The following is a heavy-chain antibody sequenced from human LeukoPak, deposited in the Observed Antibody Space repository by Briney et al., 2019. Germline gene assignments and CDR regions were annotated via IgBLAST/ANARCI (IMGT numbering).Heavy chain of an antibody. Sequence: SETLSLTCTVSGGSISSSSYYWGWIRQPPGKGLEWIGSIYYSGSTYYNPSLKSRVTISVDTSKNQFSLKLSSVTAADTAVYYCARDEHSSSWYRGEFAFDIWGQGTMVTVSS. J-gene: IGHJ3*02. CDR1: GGSISSSSYY. CDR2: IYYSGST. CDR3: ARDEHSSSWYRGEFAFDI. V-gene: IGHV4-39*07. D-gene: IGHD6-13*01.